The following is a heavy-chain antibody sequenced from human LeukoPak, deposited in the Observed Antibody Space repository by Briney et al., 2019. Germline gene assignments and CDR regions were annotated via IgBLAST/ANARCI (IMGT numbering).Heavy chain of an antibody. CDR2: ISGSSSYI. D-gene: IGHD3-3*01. V-gene: IGHV3-21*01. CDR3: ARDRGDFWSGQTYYFDC. CDR1: GFTFSSYG. Sequence: GGSLRLSCAASGFTFSSYGMNWVRQAPGKGLEWVSSISGSSSYIYYADSVKGRFTISRDNAKSSLYLQMNSLRAEETAVYYCARDRGDFWSGQTYYFDCWGQGTLVTVSS. J-gene: IGHJ4*02.